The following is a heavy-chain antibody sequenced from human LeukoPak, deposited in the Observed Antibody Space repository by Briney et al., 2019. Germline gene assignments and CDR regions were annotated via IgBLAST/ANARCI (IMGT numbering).Heavy chain of an antibody. J-gene: IGHJ5*02. CDR2: IRYDGSNK. V-gene: IGHV3-30*02. CDR1: GGTFSSYA. Sequence: GASVKVSCKASGGTFSSYAISWVRQAPGKGLEWVAFIRYDGSNKYYADSVKGRFTISRDNSKNTLYLQMNSLRAEDTAVYYCAKDLIEWLLYRNWFDPWGQGTLVTVSS. CDR3: AKDLIEWLLYRNWFDP. D-gene: IGHD3-3*01.